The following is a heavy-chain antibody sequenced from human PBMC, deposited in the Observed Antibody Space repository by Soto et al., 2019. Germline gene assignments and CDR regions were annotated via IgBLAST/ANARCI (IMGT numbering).Heavy chain of an antibody. CDR3: TRASAVAGGSSNSLPNDY. J-gene: IGHJ4*02. CDR2: INPSSGAT. V-gene: IGHV1-2*02. Sequence: QVPLVQSGAEVKKPGASVKVSCKASGYTFTDYYMHWVRQAPGQGLEWMGWINPSSGATSYAQNFQGRVTMTRDTSISTFYMELSRLSSDDTAIYYCTRASAVAGGSSNSLPNDYWGQGTLVTVSS. CDR1: GYTFTDYY. D-gene: IGHD6-19*01.